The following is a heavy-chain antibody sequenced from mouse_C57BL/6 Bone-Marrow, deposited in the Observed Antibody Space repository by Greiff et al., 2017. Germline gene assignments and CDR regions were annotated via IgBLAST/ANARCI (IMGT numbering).Heavy chain of an antibody. D-gene: IGHD1-1*01. Sequence: QVQLQQPGAELVKPGASVKMSCKASGYTFTSYWITWVKQRPGQGLEWIGDIYPGSGSTNYNEKFKSKATLTVDPSSSTAYMQLSSLTSEDSAVYYCATCITTVVATKYWYFDVWGTGTTVTVSS. CDR1: GYTFTSYW. J-gene: IGHJ1*03. CDR2: IYPGSGST. CDR3: ATCITTVVATKYWYFDV. V-gene: IGHV1-55*01.